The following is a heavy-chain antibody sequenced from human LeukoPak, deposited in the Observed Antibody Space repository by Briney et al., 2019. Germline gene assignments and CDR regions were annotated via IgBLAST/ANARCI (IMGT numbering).Heavy chain of an antibody. V-gene: IGHV3-23*01. CDR2: ISDISGSGVTT. Sequence: GGSLRLSCAASGFTCSTYAMGWVRQAAGKGLEWVSSISDISGSGVTTFHADSVKGRFTISRDNSKNSLYLQMNSLRDEDTAVYYCAREEEGWPWVDYWGQGTLVTVSS. CDR3: AREEEGWPWVDY. J-gene: IGHJ4*02. CDR1: GFTCSTYA.